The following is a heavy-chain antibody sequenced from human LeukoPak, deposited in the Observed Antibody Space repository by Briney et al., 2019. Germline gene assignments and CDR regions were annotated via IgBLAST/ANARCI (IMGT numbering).Heavy chain of an antibody. J-gene: IGHJ4*02. Sequence: PGGSLRLSCAASGFTFSSYAMSWVRQAPGKGLEWVSSISSSSSYIYYADSVKGRFTISRDQANNTLYLQMNTLRDEDTAVYYCARGPRYSFYWGQGTLVSVSS. V-gene: IGHV3-21*04. CDR3: ARGPRYSFY. D-gene: IGHD6-13*01. CDR1: GFTFSSYA. CDR2: ISSSSSYI.